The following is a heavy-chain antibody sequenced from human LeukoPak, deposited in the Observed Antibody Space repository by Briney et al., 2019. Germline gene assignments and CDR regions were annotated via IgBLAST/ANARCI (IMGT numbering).Heavy chain of an antibody. CDR1: GYTFDDYG. V-gene: IGHV3-20*04. CDR3: ARNHDYDSSGYHA. D-gene: IGHD3-22*01. CDR2: INGDGGSR. Sequence: GGSLRLSCAASGYTFDDYGMACVRQAPGKGLEWVSGINGDGGSRGYADSVKGRFTISRDNAKNSLYLKMNSLRVEDTALYYCARNHDYDSSGYHAWGQGTLVTVSS. J-gene: IGHJ5*02.